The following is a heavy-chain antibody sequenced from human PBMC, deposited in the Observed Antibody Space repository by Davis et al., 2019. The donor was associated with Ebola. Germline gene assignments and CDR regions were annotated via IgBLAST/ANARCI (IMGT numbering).Heavy chain of an antibody. CDR2: IYHSGST. J-gene: IGHJ2*01. CDR1: GGSISSSNW. Sequence: MPSETLSLTCALSGGSISSSNWWSWVRQPPGKGLEWIGEIYHSGSTNYNPSLKSRVTISVDKSKNQFSLKLSSVTAADTAVYYCARDPAVAGSYWYFDLWGRGTLVTVSS. CDR3: ARDPAVAGSYWYFDL. V-gene: IGHV4-4*02. D-gene: IGHD6-19*01.